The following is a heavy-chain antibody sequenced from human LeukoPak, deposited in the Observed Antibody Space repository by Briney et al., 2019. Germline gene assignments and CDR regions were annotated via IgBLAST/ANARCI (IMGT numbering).Heavy chain of an antibody. D-gene: IGHD3-22*01. CDR1: GYTFTSYG. Sequence: ASVKVSCKASGYTFTSYGISWVRQAPGQGLEWMGWISAYNGNTNYAQKLQGRVTMTTDTSTSTAYMELRSLRSDDTAVYYCATDNGNYYDSSGYPFDPWGQGTLVTVSS. CDR2: ISAYNGNT. J-gene: IGHJ5*02. CDR3: ATDNGNYYDSSGYPFDP. V-gene: IGHV1-18*01.